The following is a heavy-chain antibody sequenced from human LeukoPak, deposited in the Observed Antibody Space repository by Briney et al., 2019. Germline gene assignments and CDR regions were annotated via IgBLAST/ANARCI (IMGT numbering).Heavy chain of an antibody. J-gene: IGHJ6*02. V-gene: IGHV1-46*01. CDR3: ARGVKLLRFLEWPSTYYYYGMDV. CDR2: INPSGGST. Sequence: GASVKVSCKASGYTFTSYFMHWVRQAPGQGLEWMGIINPSGGSTTYAQKFQGRAIVSRDTSTSRVYMELYSLRSEDTAVYYCARGVKLLRFLEWPSTYYYYGMDVWGQGTTVTVSS. D-gene: IGHD3-3*01. CDR1: GYTFTSYF.